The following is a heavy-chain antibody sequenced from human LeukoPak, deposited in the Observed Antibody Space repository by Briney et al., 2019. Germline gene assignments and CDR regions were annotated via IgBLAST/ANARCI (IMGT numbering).Heavy chain of an antibody. J-gene: IGHJ4*02. V-gene: IGHV4-38-2*02. D-gene: IGHD2-15*01. CDR1: GYSISDGYY. CDR2: IYHSGST. CDR3: ARTPYYFDS. Sequence: LETLSLTCTVSGYSISDGYYWDWIRQPPGKGLEWIGSIYHSGSTYYNPSLKSRVTISVDTSKNQFSLNLTSVTAADTAVYYCARTPYYFDSWGQGTLVIVSS.